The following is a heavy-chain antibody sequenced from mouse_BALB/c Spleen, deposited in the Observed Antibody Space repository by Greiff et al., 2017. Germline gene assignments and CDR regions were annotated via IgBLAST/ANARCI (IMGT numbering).Heavy chain of an antibody. CDR2: ISDGGSYT. CDR1: GFTFSDYY. D-gene: IGHD1-1*01. J-gene: IGHJ4*01. CDR3: ARGTTVGGYAMDY. Sequence: EVQVVESGGGLVKPGGSLKLSCAASGFTFSDYYMYWVRQTPEKRLEWVATISDGGSYTYYPDSVKGRFIISRDNAKNNLYLQMSSLKSEDTAMYYCARGTTVGGYAMDYWGQGTSVTVSS. V-gene: IGHV5-4*02.